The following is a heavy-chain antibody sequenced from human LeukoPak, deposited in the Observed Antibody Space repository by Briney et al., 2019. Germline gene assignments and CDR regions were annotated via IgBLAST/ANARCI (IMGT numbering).Heavy chain of an antibody. V-gene: IGHV3-43*01. CDR3: AKDSIRFQGIAAAAPFDY. CDR2: ISWDGGST. D-gene: IGHD6-13*01. CDR1: GFTFDDYT. Sequence: GGSLRLSCAASGFTFDDYTMHWVRQAPGKCLEWVSLISWDGGSTYYADSVKGRFTISRDNSKNSLYLQMNSLRTEDTALYYCAKDSIRFQGIAAAAPFDYWGQGTLVTVSS. J-gene: IGHJ4*02.